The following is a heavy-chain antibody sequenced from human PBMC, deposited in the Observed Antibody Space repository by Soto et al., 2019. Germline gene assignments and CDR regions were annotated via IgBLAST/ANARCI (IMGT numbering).Heavy chain of an antibody. CDR1: GYSFTTYW. J-gene: IGHJ4*02. Sequence: GESLKISCRGFGYSFTTYWIGWVRQMPGKGLEWMGIIYPGDSDTRYSPSFQGQVTFSADKSISTAYMQWSSLKASDTAMYYCARYSGYDPNRAMPGGYYFDYWGRGTLVTVSS. V-gene: IGHV5-51*01. CDR2: IYPGDSDT. CDR3: ARYSGYDPNRAMPGGYYFDY. D-gene: IGHD5-12*01.